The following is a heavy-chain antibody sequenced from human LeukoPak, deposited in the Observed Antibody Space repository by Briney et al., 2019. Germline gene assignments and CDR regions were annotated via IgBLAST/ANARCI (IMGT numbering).Heavy chain of an antibody. CDR3: ARDHYYEEKYNWFDP. D-gene: IGHD3-22*01. CDR2: INPSGGST. V-gene: IGHV1-46*01. Sequence: GASVKVSCKASGYTFTSYYMHWVRQAPGQGLEWMGIINPSGGSTSYAQKFQGRVTMTRDTSTSTVYMELSSLRSEDTAVYYCARDHYYEEKYNWFDPWGQGTLVTVSS. CDR1: GYTFTSYY. J-gene: IGHJ5*02.